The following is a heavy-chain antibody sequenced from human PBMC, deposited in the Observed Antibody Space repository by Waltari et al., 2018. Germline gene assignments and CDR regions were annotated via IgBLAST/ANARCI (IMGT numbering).Heavy chain of an antibody. J-gene: IGHJ5*02. CDR2: IRSKAYGGTT. CDR3: TRDGALGNSA. Sequence: EVQLVESGGGLVQPGRSLRLSCTASGFTFGDYAMSWVRQAPGKGLEWVGFIRSKAYGGTTEYAASLKGRFTISSDYSKSIAYLQMNSLKTEDTAVYYCTRDGALGNSAWGQGTLVTVSS. D-gene: IGHD1-26*01. V-gene: IGHV3-49*04. CDR1: GFTFGDYA.